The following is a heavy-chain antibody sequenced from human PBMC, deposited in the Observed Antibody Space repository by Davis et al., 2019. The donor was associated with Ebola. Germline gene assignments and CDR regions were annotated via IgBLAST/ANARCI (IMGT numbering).Heavy chain of an antibody. Sequence: PSETLSLTCTVSGGSISRYYWSWIRQPPGKGLEWIGYIHYCGSTNYNPSLKSRVTISVDTSKKHFSLKLSSVTAADTAVYYCARVVAAYLDYWGQGSLVTVSS. J-gene: IGHJ4*02. CDR3: ARVVAAYLDY. D-gene: IGHD3-16*01. V-gene: IGHV4-59*01. CDR1: GGSISRYY. CDR2: IHYCGST.